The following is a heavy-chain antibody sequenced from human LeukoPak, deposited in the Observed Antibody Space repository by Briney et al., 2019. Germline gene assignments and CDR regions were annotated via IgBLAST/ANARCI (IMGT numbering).Heavy chain of an antibody. CDR2: ISGSGGGGST. CDR3: AKVVGYTSSWYFDY. Sequence: GGSLRLSCAASGFTFSSYGMSWVRQAPGKGLEWVSAISGSGGGGSTNYADSVRGRFTISRDNSKNTLYLQMNSLRAEDTALYYCAKVVGYTSSWYFDYWGQGTLVTVSS. J-gene: IGHJ4*02. D-gene: IGHD6-13*01. V-gene: IGHV3-23*01. CDR1: GFTFSSYG.